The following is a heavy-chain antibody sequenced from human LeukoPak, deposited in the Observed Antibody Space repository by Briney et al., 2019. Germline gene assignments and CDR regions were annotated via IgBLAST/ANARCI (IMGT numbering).Heavy chain of an antibody. V-gene: IGHV4-30-4*01. J-gene: IGHJ4*02. CDR1: GGSISSGDYY. Sequence: SQTLSLTCTVSGGSISSGDYYWSWIRQHPGKGLEWIGYIYYSGSTYYNPSLKSRVTISVDTSKNQFSLKLSSVTAADTAVYYCAREVRGYSYGYFDYWGQGTLVTVSS. CDR2: IYYSGST. CDR3: AREVRGYSYGYFDY. D-gene: IGHD5-18*01.